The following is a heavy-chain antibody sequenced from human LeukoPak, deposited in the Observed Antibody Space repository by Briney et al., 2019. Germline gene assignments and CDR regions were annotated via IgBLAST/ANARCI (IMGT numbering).Heavy chain of an antibody. CDR2: VRYDGSDK. Sequence: GGSLRLSCAASGFIFNSYGMHWVRQAPGKGLDWVAFVRYDGSDKYYADSVKGRFTISKDNSKNTLFLHMNSLRAEDTAIYYCAKAVGNYFDPWGQGTLVTVS. CDR3: AKAVGNYFDP. J-gene: IGHJ5*02. V-gene: IGHV3-30*02. CDR1: GFIFNSYG. D-gene: IGHD1-7*01.